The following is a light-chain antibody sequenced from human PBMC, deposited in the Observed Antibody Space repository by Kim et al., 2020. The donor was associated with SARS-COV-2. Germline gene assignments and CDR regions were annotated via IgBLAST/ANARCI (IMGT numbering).Light chain of an antibody. CDR2: WAS. J-gene: IGKJ4*01. CDR3: YQSYDSPPA. V-gene: IGKV4-1*01. Sequence: RATINCKSSQSLLSSSTNKNYLTWYQQKPGQPPELLIYWASTRKSGVPDRFTGSGSGTDFTLTISSLQAEDVAVYYCYQSYDSPPAFGGGTKLEI. CDR1: QSLLSSSTNKNY.